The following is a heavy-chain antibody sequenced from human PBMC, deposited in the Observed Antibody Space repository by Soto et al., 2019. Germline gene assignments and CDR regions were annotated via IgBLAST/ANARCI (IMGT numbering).Heavy chain of an antibody. Sequence: SETLSLTCAVYGGSFSGYYWSWIRQPPGKGLEWIGEINHSGSTNYNPSLKSRVTISVDTSKNQFSLKLSSVTAADTAVYYCARAARYYDILTGYSRSSFLDYWGQGTLVTV. CDR1: GGSFSGYY. D-gene: IGHD3-9*01. J-gene: IGHJ4*02. CDR2: INHSGST. V-gene: IGHV4-34*01. CDR3: ARAARYYDILTGYSRSSFLDY.